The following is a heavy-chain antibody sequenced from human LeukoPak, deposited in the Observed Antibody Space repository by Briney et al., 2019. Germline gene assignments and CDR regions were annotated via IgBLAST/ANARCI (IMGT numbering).Heavy chain of an antibody. J-gene: IGHJ5*02. D-gene: IGHD5-24*01. CDR3: AGMSRRDGSGWFDP. V-gene: IGHV3-64D*06. CDR1: GFTFSSYA. CDR2: ISSNGGST. Sequence: GGSLRLSCSASGFTFSSYAMHWVRQAPGKGLEYVSAISSNGGSTYYADSVKGRFTISRDNSKNTLYLQMSSLRAEDTAVYYCAGMSRRDGSGWFDPWGQGNLVTVSP.